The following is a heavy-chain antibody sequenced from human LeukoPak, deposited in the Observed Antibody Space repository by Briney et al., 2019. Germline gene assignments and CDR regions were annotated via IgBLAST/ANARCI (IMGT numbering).Heavy chain of an antibody. CDR3: ARGAPKQQLVL. CDR2: IYTSGST. CDR1: GRSIIRYY. V-gene: IGHV4-4*07. D-gene: IGHD6-13*01. Sequence: SETLSLTCTVSGRSIIRYYWRWIRQPAGKGPEWIVRIYTSGSTNYNPSLKSRVTMSVDTSKNQFALKLSSVTAADTAVYYCARGAPKQQLVLWGQGTLVSVSS. J-gene: IGHJ4*02.